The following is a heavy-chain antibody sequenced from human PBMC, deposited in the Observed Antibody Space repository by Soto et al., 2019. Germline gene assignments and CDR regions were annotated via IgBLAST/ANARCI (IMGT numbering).Heavy chain of an antibody. Sequence: SETLSLTCTVSGGSISSGGYYWSWIRQHPGKGLEWIGYIYYSGSTNYNPSLKSRVTISVDTSKNQFSLKLSSVTAADTAVYYCARRWGYTFDYWGQGTLVTVSS. CDR1: GGSISSGGYY. CDR2: IYYSGST. J-gene: IGHJ4*02. D-gene: IGHD5-12*01. CDR3: ARRWGYTFDY. V-gene: IGHV4-61*08.